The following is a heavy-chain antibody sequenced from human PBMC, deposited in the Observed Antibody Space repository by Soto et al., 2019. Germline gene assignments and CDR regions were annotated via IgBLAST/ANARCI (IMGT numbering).Heavy chain of an antibody. CDR3: AKARCSDTDSYFRDT. D-gene: IGHD2-15*01. V-gene: IGHV3-23*01. J-gene: IGHJ5*02. Sequence: DVQLLESGGGLVQPGGSLRLSCGASGFTFSSYAMSWVRQAPGKGLEWVSRLSGSGATTKYADSVEGRFTISRDNSKNTLYLQMDSLSAEDTAIYYWAKARCSDTDSYFRDTWGQGTLFTVSS. CDR1: GFTFSSYA. CDR2: LSGSGATT.